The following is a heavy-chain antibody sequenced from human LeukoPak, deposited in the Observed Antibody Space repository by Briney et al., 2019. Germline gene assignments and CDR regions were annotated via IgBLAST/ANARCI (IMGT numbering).Heavy chain of an antibody. CDR2: LTWNSGKK. J-gene: IGHJ4*02. Sequence: PGGSLRLSCAASGFIFDDFGMHWVRQGPGKGLEWVSGLTWNSGKKVYADSVKGRFTISRDNAKNCLYLQMNSLRAEDTAVYYCARKMSFYSGYDYFDYWGQGTLVTVSS. CDR3: ARKMSFYSGYDYFDY. V-gene: IGHV3-20*04. D-gene: IGHD5-12*01. CDR1: GFIFDDFG.